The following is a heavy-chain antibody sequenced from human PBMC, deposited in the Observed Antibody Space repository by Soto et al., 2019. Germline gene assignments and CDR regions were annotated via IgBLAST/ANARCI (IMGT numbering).Heavy chain of an antibody. CDR2: IYYSGST. V-gene: IGHV4-59*01. Sequence: PSETLSLTCTVSGGSISSYYWSWIRQPPGKGLEWIGYIYYSGSTNYNPSLKSRVTISVDTSKNQFSLKLSSVTAADTAVYYCAREATYYYDSSGYHAPLFDYWGQGTLVTVSS. D-gene: IGHD3-22*01. CDR1: GGSISSYY. J-gene: IGHJ4*02. CDR3: AREATYYYDSSGYHAPLFDY.